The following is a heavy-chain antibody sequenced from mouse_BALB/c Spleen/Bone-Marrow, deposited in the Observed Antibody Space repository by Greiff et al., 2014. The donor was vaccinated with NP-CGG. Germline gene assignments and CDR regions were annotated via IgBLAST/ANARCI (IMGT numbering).Heavy chain of an antibody. D-gene: IGHD1-1*01. J-gene: IGHJ2*01. CDR1: GFTSSSFG. CDR2: ISSGSSTI. V-gene: IGHV5-17*02. Sequence: VQLKESGGGLVQPGGSRKLSCAASGFTSSSFGMHWVRQAPEKGLEWVAYISSGSSTIYYADTVKGRFTISRDNPKNTLFLQMTSLRSEDTAMYYCARLRRYYGYFDYWGQGTTLTVSS. CDR3: ARLRRYYGYFDY.